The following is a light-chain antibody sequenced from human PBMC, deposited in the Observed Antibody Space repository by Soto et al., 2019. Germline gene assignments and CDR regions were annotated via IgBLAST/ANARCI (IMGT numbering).Light chain of an antibody. CDR2: KAS. CDR3: QPYNSYSRT. CDR1: ESISNF. Sequence: DIQMTQSPSTLSASVGDRVTITCRASESISNFLAWYQQKPGKAPNLLIYKASSLESGVPSRFSGSGSGTEFTLTISSLQPDDFATYYCQPYNSYSRTFGQRTKV. V-gene: IGKV1-5*03. J-gene: IGKJ1*01.